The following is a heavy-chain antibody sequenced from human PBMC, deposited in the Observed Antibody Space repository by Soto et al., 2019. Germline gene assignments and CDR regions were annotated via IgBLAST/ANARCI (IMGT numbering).Heavy chain of an antibody. J-gene: IGHJ6*02. D-gene: IGHD3-22*01. CDR3: ARAYYDNSGYPLGGMDV. V-gene: IGHV3-13*01. CDR1: GFTFSTYD. CDR2: IGTDDDT. Sequence: GGSLRLSCVGFGFTFSTYDMHWVRQNVGKGLEWVSSIGTDDDTYYLDSVRGRFTISREDAKNSLYLQMDGLRAGDTAVYYSARAYYDNSGYPLGGMDVWGQGTMVTVSS.